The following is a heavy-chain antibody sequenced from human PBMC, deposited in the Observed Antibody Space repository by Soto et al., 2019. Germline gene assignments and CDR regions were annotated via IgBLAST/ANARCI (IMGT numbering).Heavy chain of an antibody. J-gene: IGHJ5*02. CDR1: GYTFTGYY. Sequence: ASVKVSCKASGYTFTGYYMHWVRQAPGQGLEWMGWINPNSGGTNYAQKFQGWVTMTRDTSISTAYMELSRLRSDDTAVYYCARGGDYGDYRNWFDPWGQGTLVTVSS. CDR3: ARGGDYGDYRNWFDP. V-gene: IGHV1-2*04. D-gene: IGHD4-17*01. CDR2: INPNSGGT.